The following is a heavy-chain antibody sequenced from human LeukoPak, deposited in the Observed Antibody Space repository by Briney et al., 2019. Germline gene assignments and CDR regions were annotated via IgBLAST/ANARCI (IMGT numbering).Heavy chain of an antibody. D-gene: IGHD5-18*01. CDR3: ARRGHGYGSPFDY. CDR2: IYPDGNT. Sequence: GALRLSCAASGFTVSSNYMNWVRQAPGKGLEWVSMIYPDGNTFYTNSVKGRFTISRDNSKNTLDLQMSSLRAEDTAVYYCARRGHGYGSPFDYWGQGTLVTVSS. J-gene: IGHJ4*02. V-gene: IGHV3-66*04. CDR1: GFTVSSNY.